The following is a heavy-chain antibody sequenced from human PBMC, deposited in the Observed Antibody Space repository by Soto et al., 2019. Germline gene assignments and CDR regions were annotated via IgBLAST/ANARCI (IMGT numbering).Heavy chain of an antibody. V-gene: IGHV1-69*08. D-gene: IGHD4-17*01. Sequence: QVQLVQSGAEVKKPGSSVKVSCKASGGTFSSYTISWVRQAPGQGLEWMGRIIPILGIANYAQKFQGRVRITADKSTSTAYMELSSLRSEDTAVYYCAREGGGGYGDYGEDYWGQGTLVTVSS. CDR3: AREGGGGYGDYGEDY. J-gene: IGHJ4*02. CDR1: GGTFSSYT. CDR2: IIPILGIA.